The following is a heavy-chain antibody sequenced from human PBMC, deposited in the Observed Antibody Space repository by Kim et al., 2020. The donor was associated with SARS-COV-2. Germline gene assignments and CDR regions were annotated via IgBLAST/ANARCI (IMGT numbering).Heavy chain of an antibody. CDR1: GFTFSSYS. CDR3: AREDYYGSGSYYRAHFDY. D-gene: IGHD3-10*01. Sequence: GGSLRLSCAASGFTFSSYSMNWVRQAPGKGLEWVSSISSSSYIYYADSVKGRFTISRDNAKNSLYLQMNSLRTEDTAVYYCAREDYYGSGSYYRAHFDYWGQGTLVTVSS. CDR2: ISSSSYI. J-gene: IGHJ4*02. V-gene: IGHV3-21*01.